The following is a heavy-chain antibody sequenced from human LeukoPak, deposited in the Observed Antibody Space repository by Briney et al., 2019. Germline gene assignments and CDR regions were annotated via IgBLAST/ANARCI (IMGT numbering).Heavy chain of an antibody. Sequence: QPGGSLRLSCAASGFTFSSYWMHWVRQAPGKGLVWVSRINSDGSSTSYADSVKGRFTISRDNAKNMLYLQMNSLRAEDTAVYYCARAEMATTPAGFDYWGQGTLVTVSS. J-gene: IGHJ4*02. CDR1: GFTFSSYW. CDR2: INSDGSST. V-gene: IGHV3-74*01. D-gene: IGHD5-24*01. CDR3: ARAEMATTPAGFDY.